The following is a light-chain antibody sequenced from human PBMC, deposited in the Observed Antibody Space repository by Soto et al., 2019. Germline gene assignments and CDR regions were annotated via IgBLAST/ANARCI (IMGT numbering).Light chain of an antibody. Sequence: DIQMTQSPSSLSASVGDTVTITCRASQVISNNLAWYQQKPGKVPKLLIYAASTLHSGVPSRFSGSESETDFILTISSLQPEDFATYYCQKYDTAPLTFGGGTKVEIK. J-gene: IGKJ4*01. V-gene: IGKV1-27*01. CDR1: QVISNN. CDR3: QKYDTAPLT. CDR2: AAS.